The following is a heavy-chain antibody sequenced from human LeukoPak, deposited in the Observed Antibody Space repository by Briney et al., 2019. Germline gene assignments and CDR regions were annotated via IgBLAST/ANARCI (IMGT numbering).Heavy chain of an antibody. D-gene: IGHD4-17*01. J-gene: IGHJ6*03. V-gene: IGHV4-59*01. Sequence: SETLSLTCTVSGGSISSYYWSWIRQPPGKGLEWIGCIYYSGSTNYNPSLKSRVTISVDTSKNQFSLKLSSVTAADTAVYYCARRRGGDYGMYYYYYMDVWGKGTTVTVSS. CDR2: IYYSGST. CDR1: GGSISSYY. CDR3: ARRRGGDYGMYYYYYMDV.